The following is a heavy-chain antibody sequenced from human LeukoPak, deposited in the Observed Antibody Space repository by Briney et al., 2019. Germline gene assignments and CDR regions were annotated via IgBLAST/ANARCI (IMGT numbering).Heavy chain of an antibody. V-gene: IGHV4-39*01. D-gene: IGHD1-14*01. Sequence: SETLSLTCAVSGGSISSNSYYWGWIRQPPGKGLEWIGSIYYSGSTYYNPSLKSRVTISADTSKNQFSLKPSSVTAADTAVYYCARGPLGFGFGTAYFDYWGQGTLVTVSS. CDR2: IYYSGST. J-gene: IGHJ4*02. CDR3: ARGPLGFGFGTAYFDY. CDR1: GGSISSNSYY.